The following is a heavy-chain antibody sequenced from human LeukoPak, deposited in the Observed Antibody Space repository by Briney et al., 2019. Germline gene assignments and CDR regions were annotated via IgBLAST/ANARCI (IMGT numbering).Heavy chain of an antibody. J-gene: IGHJ4*02. CDR2: ISAYNGNT. CDR1: GYTFTSYG. V-gene: IGHV1-18*01. D-gene: IGHD6-19*01. CDR3: ASSKYSSGWSAY. Sequence: GASVKVSCKASGYTFTSYGISWVRQAPGQGLEWMGWISAYNGNTNYAQKFQGRVTITADESTSTAYMELSSLRSEDSAVYYCASSKYSSGWSAYWGQGTLVTVSS.